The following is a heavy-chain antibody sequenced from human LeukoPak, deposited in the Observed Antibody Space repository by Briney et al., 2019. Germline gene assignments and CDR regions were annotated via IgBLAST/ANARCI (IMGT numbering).Heavy chain of an antibody. CDR2: INSDGTST. Sequence: GGSLRLSCAASGFTFSIYWMHWVRQAPGKGLVWVSRINSDGTSTGYADSVRGRFTISIDNAENTPYLQMNSLGAEDTAVYYCARDFDQPSGNWGQGTLVTVSS. CDR1: GFTFSIYW. D-gene: IGHD3-9*01. J-gene: IGHJ4*02. CDR3: ARDFDQPSGN. V-gene: IGHV3-74*01.